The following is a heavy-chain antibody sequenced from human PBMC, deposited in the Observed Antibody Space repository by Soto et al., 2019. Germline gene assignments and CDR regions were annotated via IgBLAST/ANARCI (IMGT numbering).Heavy chain of an antibody. Sequence: QVQLVQSGAEVKKPGSSVKVSCKASGGTFSSYAISWVRQAPGQGLEWMGGFIPIFGTANYAQKFQGRVTITADESTSTAHMELSSLRSEDPDVHYCARHRHTPIGAAFDYWGQGTLVTVSS. CDR1: GGTFSSYA. V-gene: IGHV1-69*01. D-gene: IGHD3-10*01. J-gene: IGHJ4*02. CDR2: FIPIFGTA. CDR3: ARHRHTPIGAAFDY.